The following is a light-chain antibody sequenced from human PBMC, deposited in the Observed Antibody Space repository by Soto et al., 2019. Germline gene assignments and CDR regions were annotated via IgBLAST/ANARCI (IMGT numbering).Light chain of an antibody. CDR1: QGFANS. CDR3: QQLNSFPIP. J-gene: IGKJ3*01. V-gene: IGKV1-9*01. CDR2: GAS. Sequence: IQLTQSPSSLSASGEDRVTISCRAGQGFANSLAWYQQKPGKAPKLLIYGASTLQSGVPSRFSGSGSGTDFTLTISSLQPEDFATYYCQQLNSFPIPFGPGTKVDIK.